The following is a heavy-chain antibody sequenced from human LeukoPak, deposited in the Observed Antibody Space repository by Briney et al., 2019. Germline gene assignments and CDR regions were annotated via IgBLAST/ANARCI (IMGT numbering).Heavy chain of an antibody. CDR1: GFTFSSYG. V-gene: IGHV3-30*03. D-gene: IGHD2-15*01. Sequence: GGSLRLSCAASGFTFSSYGMHWVRQAPGKGLEWVAVISYDGSNKYYADSVKGRFTISRDNSKNTLYLQMNSLRAEDTAVYYCARARLGYCSGGSCFSYYYGMDVWGQGTTVTVSS. CDR2: ISYDGSNK. CDR3: ARARLGYCSGGSCFSYYYGMDV. J-gene: IGHJ6*02.